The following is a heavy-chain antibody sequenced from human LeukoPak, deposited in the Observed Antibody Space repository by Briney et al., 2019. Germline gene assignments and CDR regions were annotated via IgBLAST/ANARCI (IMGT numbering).Heavy chain of an antibody. J-gene: IGHJ3*02. CDR1: GYTFSTYG. CDR2: ISYDVSNK. D-gene: IGHD3-10*01. V-gene: IGHV3-30*18. CDR3: AKEYLIWFGDFAAFDI. Sequence: PGGSLRLSCAASGYTFSTYGMHWVRQAPGKGLEWVAVISYDVSNKYYADSVKGRFTISRDNSKNTLYLQMNSLRAEDTAVYYCAKEYLIWFGDFAAFDIWGQGTMVTVSS.